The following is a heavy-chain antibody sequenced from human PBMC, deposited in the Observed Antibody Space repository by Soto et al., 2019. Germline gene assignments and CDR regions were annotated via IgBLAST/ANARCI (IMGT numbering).Heavy chain of an antibody. CDR2: IIPIFGTA. CDR3: ALPGGVILENAFGI. D-gene: IGHD3-16*02. V-gene: IGHV1-69*01. Sequence: QVQLVQSGAEVKKPGSSVKVSCKASGGTFSSYAISWVRQAPGQGLEWMGGIIPIFGTANYAQKFQGRVTIAADESTSTAYMELGRLGSEDTALYYCALPGGVILENAFGIWGQGTMVTVSS. J-gene: IGHJ3*02. CDR1: GGTFSSYA.